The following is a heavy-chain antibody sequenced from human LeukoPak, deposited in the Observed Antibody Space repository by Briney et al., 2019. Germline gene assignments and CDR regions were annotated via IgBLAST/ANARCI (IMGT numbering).Heavy chain of an antibody. Sequence: PGGSLRLSCAASGFTFSSYGMHWVRQAPGKGLEWVAVISYDETNKYYADSVKGRFTISRDNSKNTLYLQMNNLRAEDTAVYYCAKDSSSSNYYYGLDVWGQGTTVTVSS. V-gene: IGHV3-30*18. D-gene: IGHD6-13*01. J-gene: IGHJ6*02. CDR1: GFTFSSYG. CDR2: ISYDETNK. CDR3: AKDSSSSNYYYGLDV.